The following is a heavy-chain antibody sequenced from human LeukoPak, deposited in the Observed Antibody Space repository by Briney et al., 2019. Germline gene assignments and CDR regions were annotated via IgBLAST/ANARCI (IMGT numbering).Heavy chain of an antibody. D-gene: IGHD3-3*01. CDR1: GGSISGGSYY. J-gene: IGHJ3*02. CDR2: IYTSGST. V-gene: IGHV4-61*02. Sequence: PSQTLSLTCTVSGGSISGGSYYWGWIRQPAGKGLEWIGRIYTSGSTNYNPSLKSRVTISVDTSKNQFSLKLSSVTAADTAVYYCARGDFWSGYRHAFDIWGQGTMVTVSS. CDR3: ARGDFWSGYRHAFDI.